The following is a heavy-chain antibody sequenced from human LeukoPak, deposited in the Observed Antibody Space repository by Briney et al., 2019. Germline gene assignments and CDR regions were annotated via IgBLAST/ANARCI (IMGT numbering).Heavy chain of an antibody. Sequence: PGGFLRLSCVASGFTFSSYAMSWVRQAPARGLEWVSGITGSGDGTYYADSVTFYADSVKGRFTISRDNSKNTLYLQMNSLRAEDSAIYFCAEDGCSGTTSCYPRYWGQGTLVTVSS. D-gene: IGHD2-2*01. CDR1: GFTFSSYA. CDR3: AEDGCSGTTSCYPRY. J-gene: IGHJ4*02. CDR2: ITGSGDGT. V-gene: IGHV3-23*01.